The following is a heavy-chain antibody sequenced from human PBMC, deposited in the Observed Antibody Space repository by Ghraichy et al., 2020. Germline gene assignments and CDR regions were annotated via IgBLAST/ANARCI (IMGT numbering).Heavy chain of an antibody. V-gene: IGHV3-21*01. D-gene: IGHD6-13*01. J-gene: IGHJ4*02. CDR1: GFTFSSYS. Sequence: GGSLRLSCAASGFTFSSYSMNWVLQAPGKGLEWVSSISSSISYIYYADSVKGRFTISRDNAKNSLYLQMNSLRAEDTAVYYCARVLAAAVDYWGQEALVTVTA. CDR3: ARVLAAAVDY. CDR2: ISSSISYI.